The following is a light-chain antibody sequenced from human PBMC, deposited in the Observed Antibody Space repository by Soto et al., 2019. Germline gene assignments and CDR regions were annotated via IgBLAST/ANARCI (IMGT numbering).Light chain of an antibody. CDR1: NIGGRS. V-gene: IGLV3-21*04. Sequence: SYELTQPPSVSVAPGKTARLTCEGSNIGGRSVHWYQQKPGQAPVLVIYYDNDRPSGSPERFSGSNSGNTATLAISRVEAGDEADYYCQVWDSSSDPHVVFGGGTKLTVL. CDR2: YDN. CDR3: QVWDSSSDPHVV. J-gene: IGLJ2*01.